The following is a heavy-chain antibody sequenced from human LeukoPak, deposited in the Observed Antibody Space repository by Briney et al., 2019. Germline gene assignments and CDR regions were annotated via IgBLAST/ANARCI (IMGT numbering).Heavy chain of an antibody. CDR3: ARDGYNAHYYYMDV. CDR1: GGSFSSYY. J-gene: IGHJ6*03. CDR2: IYYSGST. Sequence: SETLSLTCTVSGGSFSSYYWSWLRQPPGKGLEWIGYIYYSGSTNYNPSLKSRVTISVDTSKNQFSLKLSSVTAADTAVYYCARDGYNAHYYYMDVWGKGTTVTISS. V-gene: IGHV4-59*01. D-gene: IGHD5-24*01.